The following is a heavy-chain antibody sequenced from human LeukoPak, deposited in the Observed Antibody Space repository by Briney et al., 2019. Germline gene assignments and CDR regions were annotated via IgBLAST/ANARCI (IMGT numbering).Heavy chain of an antibody. CDR2: ISTDTGKT. Sequence: GASVKVSCKCSGYTFKSYDVIWVRQAPGQGLEWMGWISTDTGKTNYAQSLQGRATMTTDTSTTTAYMELRSLRPDDTAVYYCARGATYGTNTWTLRWDYFDSWGQGTLVTVSS. D-gene: IGHD4-23*01. CDR3: ARGATYGTNTWTLRWDYFDS. V-gene: IGHV1-18*01. J-gene: IGHJ4*02. CDR1: GYTFKSYD.